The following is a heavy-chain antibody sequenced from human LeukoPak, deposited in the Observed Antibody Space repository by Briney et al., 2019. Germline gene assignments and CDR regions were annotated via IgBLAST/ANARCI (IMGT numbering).Heavy chain of an antibody. J-gene: IGHJ6*02. CDR3: ARDTTFGVVNNYYYYYGMDV. Sequence: SETLSLTCTVSGGSISSYYWSWIRQPPGKGLEWIGYIYYSGSTNYNPSLKSRVTISVDTSKNQFSLKLSSVTAADTAVYYCARDTTFGVVNNYYYYYGMDVWGQGTTVTVSS. CDR2: IYYSGST. D-gene: IGHD3-3*01. V-gene: IGHV4-59*01. CDR1: GGSISSYY.